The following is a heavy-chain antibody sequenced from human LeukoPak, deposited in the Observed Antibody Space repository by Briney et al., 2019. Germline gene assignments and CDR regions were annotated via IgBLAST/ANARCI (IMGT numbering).Heavy chain of an antibody. CDR2: INHRGST. V-gene: IGHV4-34*01. Sequence: KSSETLSLTCALYGGSFSGYYWSGMRHPPGKGLEWIGEINHRGSTNYNLSIKSRVTIVVDTYKNQCSVKLSSVTAADTAVYYCARGLVYSIWGKGTTVTVSS. J-gene: IGHJ6*04. CDR1: GGSFSGYY. CDR3: ARGLVYSI. D-gene: IGHD6-13*01.